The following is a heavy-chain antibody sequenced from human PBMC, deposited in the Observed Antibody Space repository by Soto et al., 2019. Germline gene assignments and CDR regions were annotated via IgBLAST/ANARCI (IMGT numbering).Heavy chain of an antibody. CDR1: GFTFSRYG. CDR2: IWYDGSNK. V-gene: IGHV3-33*08. D-gene: IGHD3-22*01. Sequence: SLRLSCAASGFTFSRYGMHWVRQAPGRGLEWVAVIWYDGSNKYYADSVKGRFTISRDNSKNTLYLQMNSLRAEDTAVYYCARGAMGYYDSSGYYYPAFDYWGQGTLVTVSS. CDR3: ARGAMGYYDSSGYYYPAFDY. J-gene: IGHJ4*02.